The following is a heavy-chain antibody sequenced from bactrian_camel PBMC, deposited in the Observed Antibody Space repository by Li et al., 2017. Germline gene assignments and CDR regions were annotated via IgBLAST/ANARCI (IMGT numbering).Heavy chain of an antibody. CDR3: ATWAGACGVDWYEGAGV. CDR2: INPAGGTT. V-gene: IGHV3S1*01. Sequence: HVQLVESGGGLVQPGRSLRLSCAASGFTFSTYWMYWVRQAPGKGLEWVSNINPAGGTTFYPDSVKGRFTCYQPAYNNKVVYLRMNDLKLEDTAMYYCATWAGACGVDWYEGAGVWGQGTQVTVS. J-gene: IGHJ4*01. D-gene: IGHD3*01. CDR1: GFTFSTYW.